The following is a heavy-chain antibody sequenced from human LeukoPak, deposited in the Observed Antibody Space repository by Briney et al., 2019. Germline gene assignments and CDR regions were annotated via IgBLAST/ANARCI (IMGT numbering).Heavy chain of an antibody. J-gene: IGHJ5*02. V-gene: IGHV4-34*01. Sequence: SETLSLTCAVYGGSFSGYYWSWIRQPPGKGLEWIGEINHSGSTNYNPSLKSQVTISVDTSKNQFSLKLSSVTAADTAVYYCARLLRQQLVLSGSGVVWFDPWGQGSLVTVSS. CDR2: INHSGST. CDR3: ARLLRQQLVLSGSGVVWFDP. D-gene: IGHD6-13*01. CDR1: GGSFSGYY.